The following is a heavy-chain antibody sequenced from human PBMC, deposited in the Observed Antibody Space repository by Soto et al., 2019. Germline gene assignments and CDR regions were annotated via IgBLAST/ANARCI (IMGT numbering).Heavy chain of an antibody. J-gene: IGHJ6*03. V-gene: IGHV3-7*01. D-gene: IGHD6-6*01. Sequence: GGSLRLSCAASGFTFSSHWMSWVRQAPGKGLEWVANIKQDGSEKYYVDSVKGRFTISRDNAKNSLFLQMNSLRAEDTAVYYCARGSRRIFSSSSRLYYYYYMDVWGKGTTVTVSS. CDR3: ARGSRRIFSSSSRLYYYYYMDV. CDR1: GFTFSSHW. CDR2: IKQDGSEK.